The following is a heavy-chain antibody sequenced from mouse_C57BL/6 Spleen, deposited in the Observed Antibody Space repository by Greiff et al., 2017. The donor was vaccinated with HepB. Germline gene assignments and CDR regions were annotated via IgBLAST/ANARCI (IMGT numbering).Heavy chain of an antibody. V-gene: IGHV2-2*01. CDR3: ARNSYGNYDYAMDY. Sequence: VKLQESGPGLVQPSQSLSITCTVSGFSLTSYGVHWVRQSPGKGLEWLGVIWSGGSTDYNAAFISRLSISKDNSKSQVFFKMNSLQADDTAIYYCARNSYGNYDYAMDYWGQGTSVTVSS. J-gene: IGHJ4*01. CDR2: IWSGGST. D-gene: IGHD2-1*01. CDR1: GFSLTSYG.